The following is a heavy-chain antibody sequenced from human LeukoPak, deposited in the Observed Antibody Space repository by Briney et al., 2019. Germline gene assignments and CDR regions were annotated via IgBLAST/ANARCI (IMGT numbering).Heavy chain of an antibody. CDR2: IYSGGST. CDR1: GFTVSSNY. V-gene: IGHV3-66*01. CDR3: ARDPPLPYGSGSYSDY. D-gene: IGHD3-10*01. Sequence: GGSLRLSCAASGFTVSSNYLSWVRQAPGKGLEWVSVIYSGGSTYYADSVKGRFTISRDNSKNTLYLQMNSLRAEDTAVYYCARDPPLPYGSGSYSDYWGQGTLVTVSS. J-gene: IGHJ4*02.